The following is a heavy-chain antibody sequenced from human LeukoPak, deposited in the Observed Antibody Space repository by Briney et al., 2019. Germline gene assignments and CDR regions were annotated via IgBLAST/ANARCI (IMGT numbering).Heavy chain of an antibody. V-gene: IGHV3-21*01. D-gene: IGHD1-26*01. Sequence: GGSLRLSCAVSGFTFSSYSLSWVRQAPGKGLEWVSSISSSGTYKYYADSVKGRFTISRDNAKNSLYLQMNSLRAEDTAVYYCARREARIFDYWGQGTLVTVSS. CDR3: ARREARIFDY. J-gene: IGHJ4*02. CDR1: GFTFSSYS. CDR2: ISSSGTYK.